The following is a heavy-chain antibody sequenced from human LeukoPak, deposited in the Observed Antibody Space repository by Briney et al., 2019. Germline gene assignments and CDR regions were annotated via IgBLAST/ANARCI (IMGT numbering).Heavy chain of an antibody. V-gene: IGHV3-11*06. CDR1: GFTFSDYY. D-gene: IGHD6-19*01. CDR3: ARLYSSGWFYFDY. J-gene: IGHJ4*02. Sequence: GGSLRLSCAASGFTFSDYYMSWIRQAPGKGLEWVSYISSSSTYTNYADSVKGRYTISRDNAENSLYLQMNSLRAEDTAVYYCARLYSSGWFYFDYWGQGTLVTVSS. CDR2: ISSSSTYT.